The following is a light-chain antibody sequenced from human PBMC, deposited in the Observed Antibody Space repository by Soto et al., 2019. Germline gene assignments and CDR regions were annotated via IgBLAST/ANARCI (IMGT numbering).Light chain of an antibody. CDR1: QSISSW. J-gene: IGKJ1*01. Sequence: DIQMTQSPSPLSASVGARVTITCRASQSISSWLAWYQQKPGKAPKLLIYDASSLESGVPSRFSGSGSGTEFTLTISSLQPDDFATYYCKQYNSYWTVGKGTKVDIK. CDR3: KQYNSYWT. V-gene: IGKV1-5*01. CDR2: DAS.